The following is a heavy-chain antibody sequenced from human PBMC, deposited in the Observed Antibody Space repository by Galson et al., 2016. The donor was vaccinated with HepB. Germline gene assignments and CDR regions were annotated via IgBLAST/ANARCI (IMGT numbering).Heavy chain of an antibody. CDR1: GFVFSGSA. J-gene: IGHJ3*01. V-gene: IGHV3-73*01. CDR3: TRIEEAREGIKGTLNV. CDR2: IRSNIESYAT. Sequence: SLRLSCAASGFVFSGSAIHWVRQASGRGLEWVGRIRSNIESYATGYIESVKGRFTISRDDSKDTAYLQMNSLKIDATAVYYCTRIEEAREGIKGTLNVWGQGTMVTVPS. D-gene: IGHD5-24*01.